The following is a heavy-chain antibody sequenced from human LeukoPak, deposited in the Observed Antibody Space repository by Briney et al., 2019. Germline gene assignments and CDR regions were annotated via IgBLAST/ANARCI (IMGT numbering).Heavy chain of an antibody. J-gene: IGHJ4*02. D-gene: IGHD3-3*01. Sequence: SETLSLTCTVSGDSISGSDDFWSWIRQPPGKGPEWVGYIFRTGSAYYSPSLKNRVILSVDRSKNQFSLKLSSVTAADTAVYYCAKTTDLLEWLSFDYWGQGILVTVS. CDR3: AKTTDLLEWLSFDY. CDR2: IFRTGSA. CDR1: GDSISGSDDF. V-gene: IGHV4-30-2*01.